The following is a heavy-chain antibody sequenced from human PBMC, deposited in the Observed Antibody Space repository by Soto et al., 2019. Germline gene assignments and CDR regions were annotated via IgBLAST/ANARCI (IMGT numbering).Heavy chain of an antibody. CDR2: ISYDGSNK. D-gene: IGHD6-13*01. CDR3: ARDLGWAAAAPSADY. J-gene: IGHJ4*02. CDR1: GFTFSSYA. V-gene: IGHV3-30-3*01. Sequence: QVQLVESGGGVVQPGRSLRLSCAASGFTFSSYAMHWVRQAPGKGLEWVAVISYDGSNKYYADSVKGRFTISRDDYKNTRYLQMNSLRAEDTAVYYCARDLGWAAAAPSADYWGQGTLVTVSS.